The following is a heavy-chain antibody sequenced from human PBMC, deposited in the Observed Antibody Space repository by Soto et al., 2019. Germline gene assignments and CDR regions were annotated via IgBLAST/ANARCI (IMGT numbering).Heavy chain of an antibody. J-gene: IGHJ6*02. CDR1: GFTFSSSI. CDR3: AKDFSSGRKSYGMDV. V-gene: IGHV3-23*01. D-gene: IGHD2-15*01. CDR2: FSGSSGNT. Sequence: GGSLRLSCAASGFTFSSSIMSWVRQAPGKGLEWVSTFSGSSGNTYYAESVKGRFTISRDNSKNTLYLQMSSLRAEDTAVYYCAKDFSSGRKSYGMDVWGQGTTVTVSS.